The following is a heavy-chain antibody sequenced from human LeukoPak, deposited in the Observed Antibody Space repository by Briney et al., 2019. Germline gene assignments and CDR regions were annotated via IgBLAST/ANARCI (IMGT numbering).Heavy chain of an antibody. J-gene: IGHJ6*03. V-gene: IGHV3-49*04. CDR3: TTQPGLRWWTFFGVVTEDYYYYYMDV. CDR2: IRSKAYGGTT. D-gene: IGHD3-3*01. CDR1: GYTFGDYA. Sequence: GGSLRLSCTASGYTFGDYAMSWVRQAPGKGLEWVGFIRSKAYGGTTEYAASVKGRFTISRDDSKSIAYLQMNSLKTEDTAVYYCTTQPGLRWWTFFGVVTEDYYYYYMDVWGKGTTVTASS.